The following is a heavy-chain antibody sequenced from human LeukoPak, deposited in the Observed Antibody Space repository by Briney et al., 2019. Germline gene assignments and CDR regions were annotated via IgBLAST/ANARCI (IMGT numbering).Heavy chain of an antibody. CDR1: GGTFSSYP. J-gene: IGHJ4*02. V-gene: IGHV1-69*13. CDR3: ARNSRVASTSGLPY. Sequence: SVKVSCKVSGGTFSSYPISWVRQAPGQGLEWMGEITPIFGEAQNAEKFQGRVTITADEPTSAVYMELTILRLDDTAMYDCARNSRVASTSGLPYWGQGTLPTVSS. D-gene: IGHD5-12*01. CDR2: ITPIFGEA.